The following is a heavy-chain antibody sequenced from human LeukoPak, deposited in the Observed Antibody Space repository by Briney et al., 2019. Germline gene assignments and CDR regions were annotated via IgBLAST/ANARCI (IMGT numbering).Heavy chain of an antibody. D-gene: IGHD3-16*02. CDR1: GYTFTSYA. V-gene: IGHV7-4-1*02. CDR2: INTNTGNP. Sequence: ASVKVSCKASGYTFTSYAMNWVRQAPGQGLEWMGWINTNTGNPTYAQGFTGRFVFSLDTSVSTAYLQISSLKAEDTAVYYCARKGYDYVWGSYRDYFDYWGQGTLVTVSS. CDR3: ARKGYDYVWGSYRDYFDY. J-gene: IGHJ4*02.